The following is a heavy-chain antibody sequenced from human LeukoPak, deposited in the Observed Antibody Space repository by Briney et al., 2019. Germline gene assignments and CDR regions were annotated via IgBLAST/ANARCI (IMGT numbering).Heavy chain of an antibody. D-gene: IGHD2-15*01. J-gene: IGHJ3*02. V-gene: IGHV3-20*04. CDR1: GFTFSSYA. CDR3: ARPWGLGYCSGGSCYHRAFDI. Sequence: PGGSLRLSCAASGFTFSSYAMHWVRQAPGKGLEWVSGINWNGGSTGYADSVKGRFTISRDNAKNSLYLQMNSLRAEDTALYYCARPWGLGYCSGGSCYHRAFDIWGQGTMVTVSS. CDR2: INWNGGST.